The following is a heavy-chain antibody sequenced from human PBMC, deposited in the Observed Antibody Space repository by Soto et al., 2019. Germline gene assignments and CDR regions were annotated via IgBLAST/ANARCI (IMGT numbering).Heavy chain of an antibody. CDR2: IYYSGST. CDR3: ARLGILLWFGELFPYGMDV. V-gene: IGHV4-39*01. D-gene: IGHD3-10*01. J-gene: IGHJ6*02. Sequence: PWETLSLTCTVSGCSISSSSYYWGWIRQPPGKGLEWIGSIYYSGSTYYNPSLKSRVTISVDTSKNQFSLKLSSVTAADTAVYYCARLGILLWFGELFPYGMDVWGQGTTVT. CDR1: GCSISSSSYY.